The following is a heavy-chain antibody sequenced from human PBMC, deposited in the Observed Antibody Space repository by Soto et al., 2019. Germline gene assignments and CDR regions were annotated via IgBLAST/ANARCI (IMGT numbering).Heavy chain of an antibody. V-gene: IGHV3-7*01. CDR3: ARQGGRRTYYYYYGMDV. Sequence: PGASLRGSCTASGFSFRGDWMSWVRQAPGKGLEWLAKIKQDGMEKNYVDSVKGRFTISTDNAKNSVCLQMNSLRAEDTAVYYCARQGGRRTYYYYYGMDVWGQATTVTVSS. CDR1: GFSFRGDW. D-gene: IGHD3-16*01. CDR2: IKQDGMEK. J-gene: IGHJ6*02.